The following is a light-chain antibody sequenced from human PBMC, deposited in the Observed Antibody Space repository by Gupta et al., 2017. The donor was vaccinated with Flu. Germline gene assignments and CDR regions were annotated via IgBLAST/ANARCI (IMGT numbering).Light chain of an antibody. J-gene: IGLJ2*01. CDR2: EVS. CDR1: SSDVGGYSY. CDR3: SSYAGSNTLV. V-gene: IGLV2-8*01. Sequence: QSALTQTPSASGSPGQSVTISCTGTSSDVGGYSYVSWYQQHPGKAPKLMIYEVSKRPSGVPDRVSGSKSGNTVSLTVSGLQAEDEADYDCSSYAGSNTLVFGGGTKLTVL.